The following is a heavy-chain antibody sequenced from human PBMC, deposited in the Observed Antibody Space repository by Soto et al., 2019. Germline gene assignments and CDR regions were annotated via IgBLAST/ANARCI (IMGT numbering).Heavy chain of an antibody. CDR3: ARASPITIFGVAPSSYYYYMDV. V-gene: IGHV3-72*01. Sequence: HPGGSLRLSCAASGFFFSDHSMDWVRQAPGKGLEWVGRAKNKVNRYTTEYAASVKGRFTISRDESKDSLYLQMNNLKTEDTAVYYCARASPITIFGVAPSSYYYYMDVWGKGTTVTVSS. CDR1: GFFFSDHS. CDR2: AKNKVNRYTT. J-gene: IGHJ6*03. D-gene: IGHD3-3*01.